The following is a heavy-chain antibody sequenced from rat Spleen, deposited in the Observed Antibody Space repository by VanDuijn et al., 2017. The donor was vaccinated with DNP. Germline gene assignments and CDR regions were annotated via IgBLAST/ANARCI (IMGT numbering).Heavy chain of an antibody. D-gene: IGHD4-3*01. Sequence: EVQLQESGPGLVKPSQSLSLTCSVTGFSITSNYRWNWIRKFPGNKMEWMGYINYSGTTAYNPSLRSRISITRDTSKNQFFLQLNSVTTEDTATYYCASHNSGYFDYWGQGVMVTVSS. CDR1: GFSITSNY. V-gene: IGHV3-1*01. CDR3: ASHNSGYFDY. CDR2: INYSGTT. J-gene: IGHJ2*01.